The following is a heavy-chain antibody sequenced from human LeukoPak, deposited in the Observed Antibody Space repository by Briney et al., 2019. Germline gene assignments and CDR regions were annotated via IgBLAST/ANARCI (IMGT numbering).Heavy chain of an antibody. CDR2: ISDSGGSS. CDR3: AKSYSTILWFGDF. Sequence: PGGSLRLSCGASGITFSSYPLTWVRQAPGKGLEWVAAISDSGGSSYYADSVKGRFTISRDNSKNTLYLQMNSLRAEDTAVYYCAKSYSTILWFGDFWGQGTLVTVSS. V-gene: IGHV3-23*01. D-gene: IGHD3-10*01. CDR1: GITFSSYP. J-gene: IGHJ4*02.